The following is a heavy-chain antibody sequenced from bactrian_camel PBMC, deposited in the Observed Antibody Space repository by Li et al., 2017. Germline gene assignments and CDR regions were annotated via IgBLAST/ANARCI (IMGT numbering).Heavy chain of an antibody. D-gene: IGHD6*01. CDR3: ATSVVPGDL. CDR1: GFVFLRCR. CDR2: LADDGTT. Sequence: HVQLVESGGGYVQAGESLGLSCLASGFVFLRCRMSWYRQPPGKERELVSSLADDGTTTYLDSVKGRFTISQNNAKNTLYLEMNSLRTEDTGVYYCATSVVPGDLWGQGTQVTVS. V-gene: IGHV3S53*01. J-gene: IGHJ4*01.